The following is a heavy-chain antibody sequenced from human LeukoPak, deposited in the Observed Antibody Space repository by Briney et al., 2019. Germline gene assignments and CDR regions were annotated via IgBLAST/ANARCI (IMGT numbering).Heavy chain of an antibody. Sequence: GGSLRLSCVVSGFSVRPFGMSWVRQAPGKGVEWISAISVDGETTYYADSVKGRFVISRDNSKNTLYLQLSSLTAEDTAVYYCAQGYSAGWCPYWGQGSLVSVSS. CDR3: AQGYSAGWCPY. D-gene: IGHD5-12*01. CDR2: ISVDGETT. CDR1: GFSVRPFG. J-gene: IGHJ4*02. V-gene: IGHV3-23*01.